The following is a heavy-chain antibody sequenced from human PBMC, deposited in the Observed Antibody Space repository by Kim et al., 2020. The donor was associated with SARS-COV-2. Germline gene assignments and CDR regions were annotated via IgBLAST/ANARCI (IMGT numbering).Heavy chain of an antibody. CDR2: INHSGST. CDR1: GGSFSGYY. J-gene: IGHJ4*02. Sequence: SETLSLTCAVYGGSFSGYYWSWIRQPPGKGLEWIGEINHSGSTNYNPSLKSRVTISVDTSKNQFSLKLSSVTAEDTAVYYCARVRAEYSYGLFDYWGQGTLVTVSS. CDR3: ARVRAEYSYGLFDY. V-gene: IGHV4-34*01. D-gene: IGHD5-18*01.